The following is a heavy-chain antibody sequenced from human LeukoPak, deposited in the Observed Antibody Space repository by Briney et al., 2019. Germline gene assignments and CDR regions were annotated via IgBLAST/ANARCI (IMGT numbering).Heavy chain of an antibody. Sequence: SETLSLTCTVSGSSISSYYWSWIRQPPGKGLEWIGYIYYSGSTNYNPSLKSRVTISVDTSKNQFSLKLSSVTAADTAVYYCARAPTYYYGSGSHYFDYWGQGTLVTVSS. CDR3: ARAPTYYYGSGSHYFDY. CDR2: IYYSGST. CDR1: GSSISSYY. D-gene: IGHD3-10*01. J-gene: IGHJ4*02. V-gene: IGHV4-59*08.